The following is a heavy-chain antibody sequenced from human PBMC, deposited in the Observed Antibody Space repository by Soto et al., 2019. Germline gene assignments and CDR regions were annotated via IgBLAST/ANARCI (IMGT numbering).Heavy chain of an antibody. V-gene: IGHV3-33*06. CDR2: IWDDGSNK. CDR3: AKGQNSGTYRFYFDY. D-gene: IGHD1-26*01. Sequence: PGGSLRLSCAASGFRFSNYGMHWVRQPPGKGLEWVAVIWDDGSNKYYEDSVKGRFTISRDNSRNILYLQMNSLRADDTAVYHCAKGQNSGTYRFYFDYWGQGALVTVSS. CDR1: GFRFSNYG. J-gene: IGHJ4*02.